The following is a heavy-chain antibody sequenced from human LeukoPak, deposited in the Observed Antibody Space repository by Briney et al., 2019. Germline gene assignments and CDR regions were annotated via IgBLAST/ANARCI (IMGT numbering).Heavy chain of an antibody. CDR3: ARGIAAAGYYYYYMDV. D-gene: IGHD6-13*01. Sequence: PSETLSLTCAVYGGSFSGYYWSWIRQPPGKGLEWIGEINHSGSTNYNPSLKSRVTISVDTSKNQFSLKLSSVTAADTAVHYCARGIAAAGYYYYYMDVWGKGTTVTVSS. V-gene: IGHV4-34*01. J-gene: IGHJ6*03. CDR2: INHSGST. CDR1: GGSFSGYY.